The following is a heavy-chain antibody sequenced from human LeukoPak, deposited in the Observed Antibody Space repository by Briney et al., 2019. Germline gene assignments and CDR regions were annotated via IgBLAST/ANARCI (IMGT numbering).Heavy chain of an antibody. Sequence: PGGSLRLSCAASGFTFSSYSMNWVRQAPGKGLEWVSSISSSSSYIYYADSVKGRFTISRDNAKNSLYLQMNSLRPEDTAVYYCARGTITTPEFTGTSFDLWGRGTLVTVSS. CDR3: ARGTITTPEFTGTSFDL. V-gene: IGHV3-21*01. J-gene: IGHJ2*01. D-gene: IGHD2-8*02. CDR1: GFTFSSYS. CDR2: ISSSSSYI.